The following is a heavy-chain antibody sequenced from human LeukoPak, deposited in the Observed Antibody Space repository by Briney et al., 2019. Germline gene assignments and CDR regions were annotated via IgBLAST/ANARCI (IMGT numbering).Heavy chain of an antibody. CDR2: MNPTCGNT. CDR1: GYTFTSYN. Sequence: ASVKVSCKASGYTFTSYNINWVRQTTAQGLEWMGWMNPTCGNTGYAQKFQGRVTMTRNTSISTAYMELSSRRSEDTVVYYCARPGGYSYTCDPWGQGTVVTVSS. J-gene: IGHJ5*02. D-gene: IGHD5-18*01. V-gene: IGHV1-8*02. CDR3: ARPGGYSYTCDP.